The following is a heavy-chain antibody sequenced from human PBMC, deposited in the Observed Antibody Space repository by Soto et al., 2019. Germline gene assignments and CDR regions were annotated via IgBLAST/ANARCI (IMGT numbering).Heavy chain of an antibody. CDR1: GGSISSGDYY. CDR2: IYYSGST. Sequence: PSETLSLTCTVSGGSISSGDYYWSWIRQPPGKGLEWIGYIYYSGSTYYNPSLKSRVTISVDTSKNQFSLKLSSVTAADTAIYYCARVAFGDYLESWGQGTLVTVS. J-gene: IGHJ4*02. D-gene: IGHD4-17*01. V-gene: IGHV4-30-4*01. CDR3: ARVAFGDYLES.